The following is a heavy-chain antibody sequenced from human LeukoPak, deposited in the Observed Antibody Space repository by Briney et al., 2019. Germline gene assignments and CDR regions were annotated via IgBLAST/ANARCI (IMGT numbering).Heavy chain of an antibody. J-gene: IGHJ4*02. D-gene: IGHD2-2*01. Sequence: SETLSLTCTVSGGSISNYYWSWIRQPPGKGLEWIGYVYYSGSTNYNPSLKSRVTISVDTSKNQFSLRLTSVTAADTAVYYCARVRYCSTNRCYDREFDNWGQGTLVTVSS. V-gene: IGHV4-59*01. CDR3: ARVRYCSTNRCYDREFDN. CDR1: GGSISNYY. CDR2: VYYSGST.